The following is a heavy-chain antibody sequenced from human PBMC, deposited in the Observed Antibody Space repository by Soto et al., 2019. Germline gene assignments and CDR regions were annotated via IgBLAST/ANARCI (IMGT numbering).Heavy chain of an antibody. CDR1: GASISGFY. CDR2: IYATGTT. D-gene: IGHD1-1*01. V-gene: IGHV4-4*07. Sequence: PSETLSLTCTVSGASISGFYWSWIRKSAGKGLEWSGRIYATGTTDYNPSLKSRGMMSVDTSKKQFSLKLRSVTAADTAVYYCVRDGTKTLRDWFDPWGQGISVTVAS. J-gene: IGHJ5*02. CDR3: VRDGTKTLRDWFDP.